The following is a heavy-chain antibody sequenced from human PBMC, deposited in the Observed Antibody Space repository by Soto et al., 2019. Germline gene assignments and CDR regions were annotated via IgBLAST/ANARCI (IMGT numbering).Heavy chain of an antibody. CDR1: GYTFTSYG. CDR2: ISAYNGNT. CDR3: ARLGRRLWFGELLATALLDGMDA. V-gene: IGHV1-18*01. Sequence: ASVKVSCKASGYTFTSYGISWVRQAPGQGLEWMGWISAYNGNTNYALKLQGRVTMTTDTSTSTAYMELRSLRSDDTAVYYCARLGRRLWFGELLATALLDGMDAWGQGTTVTVSS. J-gene: IGHJ6*02. D-gene: IGHD3-10*01.